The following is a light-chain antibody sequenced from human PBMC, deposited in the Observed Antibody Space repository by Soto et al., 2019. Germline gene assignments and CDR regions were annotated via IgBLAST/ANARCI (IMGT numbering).Light chain of an antibody. V-gene: IGKV1-5*03. J-gene: IGKJ1*01. CDR3: QQYNSYWT. CDR2: KAS. CDR1: QSISSW. Sequence: DIQMTQSPSTLSASVGDRVTITCRASQSISSWLAWYQQKPGKAPNLLIYKASSLESGVPSRFSGSGSVTEFTLTISSLQPDDFATYYCQQYNSYWTLGQGTKVDIK.